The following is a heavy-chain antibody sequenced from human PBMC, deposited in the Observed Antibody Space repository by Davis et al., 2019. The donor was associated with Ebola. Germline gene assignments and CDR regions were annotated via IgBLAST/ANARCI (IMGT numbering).Heavy chain of an antibody. CDR1: GGTFSSYA. Sequence: SVKVSCKASGGTFSSYAISWVRQAPGQGLEWMGGIIPIFGTANYAQKFQGRVTITADESTSTAYMELSSLRSEDTAVYYCARLGYCSSTSCYLYYGMDVWGQGTTVTVSS. J-gene: IGHJ6*02. CDR3: ARLGYCSSTSCYLYYGMDV. CDR2: IIPIFGTA. D-gene: IGHD2-2*01. V-gene: IGHV1-69*13.